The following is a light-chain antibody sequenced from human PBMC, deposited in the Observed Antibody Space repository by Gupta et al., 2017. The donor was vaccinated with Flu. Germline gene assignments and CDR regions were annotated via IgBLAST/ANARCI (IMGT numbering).Light chain of an antibody. CDR2: EDT. CDR3: QVWDSSSDHVV. V-gene: IGLV3-21*03. J-gene: IGLJ3*02. Sequence: GKTARITCGGNSIGSKSMHWYQQKTGQAPVLVVYEDTDRPSGIPERFSGSNSGNAATLTISRVEAGDEADYYCQVWDSSSDHVVFGGGTKLTVL. CDR1: SIGSKS.